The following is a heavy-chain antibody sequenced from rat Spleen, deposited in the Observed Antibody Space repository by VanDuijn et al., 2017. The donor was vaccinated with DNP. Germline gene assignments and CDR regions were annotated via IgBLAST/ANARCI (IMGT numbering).Heavy chain of an antibody. CDR1: GFTFSDFY. CDR2: IGSAAYAP. Sequence: EVQLVESGGDLVQPGRSLKLFCAASGFTFSDFYMAWVRQAPAKGLEWVAYIGSAAYAPYYGDSVKGRFTISRDNAKNTLYLQMNSLRSEDTATYYCARDEGSYYYAMDAWGQGTSVTVSS. J-gene: IGHJ4*01. V-gene: IGHV5-27*01. D-gene: IGHD1-11*01. CDR3: ARDEGSYYYAMDA.